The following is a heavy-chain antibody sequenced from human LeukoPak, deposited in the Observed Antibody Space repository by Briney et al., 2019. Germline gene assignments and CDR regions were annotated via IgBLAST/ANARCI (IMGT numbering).Heavy chain of an antibody. Sequence: ASVKVSCKASGYTFTSYGISWVRQAPGQGVEWMGWISAYNGNTNYAQKLQGRVTMTTDTSTSTDYMELRSLRSDDTAVYYCARGDYDFWSGYYGYYFDYWGQGTLVTVSS. CDR3: ARGDYDFWSGYYGYYFDY. CDR1: GYTFTSYG. D-gene: IGHD3-3*01. CDR2: ISAYNGNT. J-gene: IGHJ4*02. V-gene: IGHV1-18*01.